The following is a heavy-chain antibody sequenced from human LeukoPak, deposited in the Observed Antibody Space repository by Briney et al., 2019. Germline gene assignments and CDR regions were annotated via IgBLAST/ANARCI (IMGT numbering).Heavy chain of an antibody. J-gene: IGHJ2*01. CDR1: GGSISSYY. D-gene: IGHD3-22*01. CDR3: AREYYYDSSGYSPYWYFDL. V-gene: IGHV4-59*12. CDR2: IYYSGST. Sequence: SETLSLTCTVSGGSISSYYWSWIRQPPGKGLEWIGYIYYSGSTNYSPSLKSRVTISVDTSKNQFSLKLSSVTAADTAVYYCAREYYYDSSGYSPYWYFDLWGRGTLVTVSS.